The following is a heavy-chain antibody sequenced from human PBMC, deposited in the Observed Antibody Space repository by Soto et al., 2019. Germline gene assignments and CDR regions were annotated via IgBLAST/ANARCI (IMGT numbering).Heavy chain of an antibody. CDR2: IYYSGST. Sequence: SETLSLTCTVSGGSISSGDYYWSWIRQPPGKGLEWIGYIYYSGSTYYNPSLKSRVTISVDTSKNQFSLKLSSVTAADTAVYYCARDVADSSGWYYGMDVWGQGTTVTVSS. CDR3: ARDVADSSGWYYGMDV. CDR1: GGSISSGDYY. D-gene: IGHD6-19*01. J-gene: IGHJ6*02. V-gene: IGHV4-30-4*01.